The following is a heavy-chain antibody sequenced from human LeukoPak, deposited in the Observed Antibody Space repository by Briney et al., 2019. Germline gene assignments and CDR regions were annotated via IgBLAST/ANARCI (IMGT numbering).Heavy chain of an antibody. D-gene: IGHD6-19*01. J-gene: IGHJ4*02. Sequence: ASVKVSCKASGGTFSSYAISWVRQAPGQGLEWMGWINPNSGGTNYAQEFQGRVTMTRDTSISTAYMELSSLRSEDTAVYYCATDQYSSGWSGYWGQGTLVTVSS. V-gene: IGHV1-2*02. CDR3: ATDQYSSGWSGY. CDR2: INPNSGGT. CDR1: GGTFSSYA.